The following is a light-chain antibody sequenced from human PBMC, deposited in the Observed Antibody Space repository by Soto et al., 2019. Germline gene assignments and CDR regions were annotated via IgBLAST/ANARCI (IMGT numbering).Light chain of an antibody. Sequence: QSVLTQPASVSGSPGQSITISCTGTSSEVGGYNYVSWYQQHPGKAPKLMIYDVSNRPSGVSNRFSGSKSGNTASLTISGLQAEDEADYYCSSYSSSSLHVFGTGTKDTDL. CDR2: DVS. J-gene: IGLJ1*01. V-gene: IGLV2-14*03. CDR3: SSYSSSSLHV. CDR1: SSEVGGYNY.